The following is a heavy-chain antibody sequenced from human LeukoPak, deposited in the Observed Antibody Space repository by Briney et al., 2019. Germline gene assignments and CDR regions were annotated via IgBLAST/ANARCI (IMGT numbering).Heavy chain of an antibody. Sequence: GGSLRLSCAASGFTFSSYSMNWVRQAPGKGLEWVSYISSSSSTIYYADSVKGRFSISRDNAKSSLYLQMNSLKAEDTAVYYCASPPFGCSSTSCYGYWGQGTLVSVSS. CDR3: ASPPFGCSSTSCYGY. CDR1: GFTFSSYS. V-gene: IGHV3-48*01. J-gene: IGHJ4*02. CDR2: ISSSSSTI. D-gene: IGHD2-2*01.